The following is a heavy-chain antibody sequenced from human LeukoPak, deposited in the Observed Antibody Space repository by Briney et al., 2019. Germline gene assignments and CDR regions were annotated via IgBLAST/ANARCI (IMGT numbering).Heavy chain of an antibody. CDR2: IYYSGST. Sequence: PSETLSLTCTVSGGSISTYYWSWMRQPPRRGLEWIGYIYYSGSTNHNPSLQSRVTISVDTSKNQFSLKLTSVTAADTAVYYCARGGVPGGFYGSFDYWGQGTLVSVSS. V-gene: IGHV4-59*01. J-gene: IGHJ4*02. CDR3: ARGGVPGGFYGSFDY. CDR1: GGSISTYY. D-gene: IGHD3-3*01.